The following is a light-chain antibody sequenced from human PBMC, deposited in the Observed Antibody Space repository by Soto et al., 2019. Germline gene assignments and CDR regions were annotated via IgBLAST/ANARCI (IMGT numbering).Light chain of an antibody. J-gene: IGLJ1*01. CDR3: SSYTRSSTYV. V-gene: IGLV2-14*01. Sequence: QSALAQPASVSGSPGQSITISCTGTSSDVGGYNYVSWYQQHPGKAPKLMIYEVSNRPSGVSNRFSGSKSGNTASLTISGLKAEDEADYYCSSYTRSSTYVFGTGTKVTXL. CDR1: SSDVGGYNY. CDR2: EVS.